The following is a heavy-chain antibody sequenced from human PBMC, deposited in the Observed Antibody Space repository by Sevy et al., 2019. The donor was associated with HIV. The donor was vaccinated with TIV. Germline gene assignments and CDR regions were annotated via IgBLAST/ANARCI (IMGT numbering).Heavy chain of an antibody. V-gene: IGHV3-23*01. CDR2: ISGSGGST. CDR3: AKTGRQLLHYYYGMDV. CDR1: GFTFSSYA. J-gene: IGHJ6*02. D-gene: IGHD6-6*01. Sequence: GGSLILSCAASGFTFSSYAMSWVRQAPGRGLEWVSAISGSGGSTYYADSVKGRFTISRDNSKNTLYLQMNSLRAEDTAVYYCAKTGRQLLHYYYGMDVWGQGTTVTVSS.